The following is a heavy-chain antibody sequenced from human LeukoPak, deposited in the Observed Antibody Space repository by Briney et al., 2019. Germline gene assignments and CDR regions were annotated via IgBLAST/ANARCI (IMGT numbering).Heavy chain of an antibody. Sequence: ASVKVSCKASGYTFTGYYIYWVRQAPGQGFEGMGRINPDSGGTNYAQRFQGRVTMTRDTSISTAYMELSRLRSDDTAVYYCARVAFSTIRVFGYWGQGTLVTVSS. CDR3: ARVAFSTIRVFGY. D-gene: IGHD3-3*02. CDR2: INPDSGGT. V-gene: IGHV1-2*06. CDR1: GYTFTGYY. J-gene: IGHJ4*02.